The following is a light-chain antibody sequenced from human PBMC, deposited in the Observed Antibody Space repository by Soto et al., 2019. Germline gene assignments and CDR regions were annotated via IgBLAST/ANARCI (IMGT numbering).Light chain of an antibody. CDR2: GAS. CDR3: QQYGSSPIT. V-gene: IGKV3-20*01. Sequence: EIGLTQSPCTLSLSPGERATLSCRASQSVPRSYLAWYQQKPGQAPRLLIYGASSRATGIPDRFSGSGSGTDFTLTISRLEPEDFAVYYCQQYGSSPITFGQGTRLATK. CDR1: QSVPRSY. J-gene: IGKJ5*01.